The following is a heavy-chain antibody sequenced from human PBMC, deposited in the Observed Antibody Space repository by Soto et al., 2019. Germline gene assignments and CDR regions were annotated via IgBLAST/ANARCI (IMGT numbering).Heavy chain of an antibody. V-gene: IGHV1-69*01. CDR2: IIPIFGTA. CDR1: GGTFSSYA. D-gene: IGHD7-27*01. Sequence: QVQLVQSGAEVKKPGSSVKVSCKASGGTFSSYAISWVRQAPGQGLEWMGGIIPIFGTANYAQKFQGRVTITADESTSTAYMELSSLRSEDTAVYYCARSSGDRLDRDFDYWGQGTLVTVSS. J-gene: IGHJ4*02. CDR3: ARSSGDRLDRDFDY.